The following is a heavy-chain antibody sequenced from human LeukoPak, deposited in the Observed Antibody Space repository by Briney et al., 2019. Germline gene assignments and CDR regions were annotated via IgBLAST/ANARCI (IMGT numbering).Heavy chain of an antibody. CDR2: IYSGGST. J-gene: IGHJ3*02. CDR1: GFTVSSNY. D-gene: IGHD1-26*01. Sequence: GALRLSCAASGFTVSSNYMSWVRQAPGKGLEWVSVIYSGGSTYYADSVKGRFTISRDNSRNTLYLQMNSLRAEDTAVYYCARPNSGSYDAFDMCGQEPSHTVSS. V-gene: IGHV3-53*01. CDR3: ARPNSGSYDAFDM.